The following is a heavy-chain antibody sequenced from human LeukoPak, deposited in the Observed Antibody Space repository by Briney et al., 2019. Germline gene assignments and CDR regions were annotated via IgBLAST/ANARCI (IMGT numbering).Heavy chain of an antibody. D-gene: IGHD3-22*01. Sequence: PSETLSLTCTVSGGSISSYYWSWIRQPPGKGLEWIGYIYYSGSTIYNPSLKSRVTISVDTSKNQFSLKLSSVTAADTAVYYCARYYYDSSGYSPFDYWGQGTLVTVSS. CDR3: ARYYYDSSGYSPFDY. J-gene: IGHJ4*02. V-gene: IGHV4-59*01. CDR1: GGSISSYY. CDR2: IYYSGST.